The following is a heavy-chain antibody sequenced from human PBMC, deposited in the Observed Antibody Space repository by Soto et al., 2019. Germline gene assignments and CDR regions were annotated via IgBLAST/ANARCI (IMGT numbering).Heavy chain of an antibody. Sequence: EMPLLESGGGLVQPGGSLRLSSAASGFTFSNYAMTWVRQAPGKGLEWVSAISHTGAVTYYADSVKGRFTIARDNSKNTLYLQMNSLRAEHTAIYYCANSNPHSSNCWFDPWGQGTLVTVSS. D-gene: IGHD6-13*01. V-gene: IGHV3-23*01. J-gene: IGHJ5*02. CDR1: GFTFSNYA. CDR2: ISHTGAVT. CDR3: ANSNPHSSNCWFDP.